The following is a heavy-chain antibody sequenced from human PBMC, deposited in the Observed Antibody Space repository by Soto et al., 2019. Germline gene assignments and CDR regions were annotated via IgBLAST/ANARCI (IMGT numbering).Heavy chain of an antibody. J-gene: IGHJ4*02. CDR1: GFTLSGYD. Sequence: EVQLVESGGGLVQPGGSLRLSCAASGFTLSGYDMHWVRQATGKGLEWVSAIDIAGATYYPDSVKGRFTISREKAKNSLYLQMSSLRAEDTALYYCAKNQERELPRVIDFWGQGTLVTVSS. D-gene: IGHD1-7*01. CDR2: IDIAGAT. CDR3: AKNQERELPRVIDF. V-gene: IGHV3-13*01.